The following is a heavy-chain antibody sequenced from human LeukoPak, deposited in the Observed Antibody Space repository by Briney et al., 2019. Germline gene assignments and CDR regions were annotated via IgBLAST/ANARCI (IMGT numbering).Heavy chain of an antibody. CDR3: ARIPNSSSWS. Sequence: SETLSLTCNVSGYSISSGHYWSWIRQPPGKGLEWIGEIYHSGSTNYNPSLKSRVTISVDKSKNQFSLKLSSVTAADTAVYYCARIPNSSSWSWGQGTLVTVSS. CDR2: IYHSGST. D-gene: IGHD6-13*01. CDR1: GYSISSGHY. J-gene: IGHJ4*02. V-gene: IGHV4-38-2*02.